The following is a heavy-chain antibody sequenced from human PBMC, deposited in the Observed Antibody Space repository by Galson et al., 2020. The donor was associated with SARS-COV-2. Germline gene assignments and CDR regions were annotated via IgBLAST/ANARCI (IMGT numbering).Heavy chain of an antibody. Sequence: QLGESLKLSCAASGFTFSSYWMSWVRQAPGKGLEWVANIKQDGSEKYYVDSVKGRFTISRDNAKNSLYLQMNSLRAEDTAVYYCATLHGSSWYFLFDPWGQGTLVTVSS. CDR1: GFTFSSYW. V-gene: IGHV3-7*01. CDR3: ATLHGSSWYFLFDP. D-gene: IGHD6-13*01. CDR2: IKQDGSEK. J-gene: IGHJ5*02.